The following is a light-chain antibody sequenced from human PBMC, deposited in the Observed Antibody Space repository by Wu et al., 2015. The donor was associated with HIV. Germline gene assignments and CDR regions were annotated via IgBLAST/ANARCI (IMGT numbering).Light chain of an antibody. CDR2: DAS. V-gene: IGKV1-33*01. CDR3: QQYHSLPLT. J-gene: IGKJ4*01. CDR1: QDIRNH. Sequence: DIQMTQSPSPLSASVGERVTITCQASQDIRNHLNWYQQKPGKAPNLLIYDASNLGTGVPSRFSGSGSGTDFSFTISSLQPEDIATYYCQQYHSLPLTFGGGTKVDFK.